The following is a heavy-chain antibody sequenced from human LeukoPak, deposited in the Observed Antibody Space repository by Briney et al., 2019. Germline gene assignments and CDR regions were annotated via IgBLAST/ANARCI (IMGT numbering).Heavy chain of an antibody. D-gene: IGHD6-19*01. CDR1: GDSVSSINGA. CDR2: TYYRSKWYT. Sequence: SQTLSVTFAISGDSVSSINGAWNWLRQSPSRGLEWLGRTYYRSKWYTDYALSMKGLITTNPDTSKNPFSLQLNSVTPDDTAVYYCARDLGNTGWYTFDYWGQGTLVTVSS. J-gene: IGHJ4*02. CDR3: ARDLGNTGWYTFDY. V-gene: IGHV6-1*01.